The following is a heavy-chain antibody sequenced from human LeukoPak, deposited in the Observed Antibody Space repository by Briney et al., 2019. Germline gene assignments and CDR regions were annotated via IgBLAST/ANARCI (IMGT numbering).Heavy chain of an antibody. D-gene: IGHD5-24*01. J-gene: IGHJ4*02. CDR1: GFTFSSYW. CDR3: TRVGYIDEGIDY. Sequence: GGSLRLSCAASGFTFSSYWMSWVRQAPGKGLEWVANIKQDGSERYYVDSVKGRFTISRDNAKNSLYLQMNSLRAEDTAIYYCTRVGYIDEGIDYWGQGTLVTVSS. CDR2: IKQDGSER. V-gene: IGHV3-7*04.